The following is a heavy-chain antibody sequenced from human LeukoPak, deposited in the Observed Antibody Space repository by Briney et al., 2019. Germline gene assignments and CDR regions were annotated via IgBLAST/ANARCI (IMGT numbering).Heavy chain of an antibody. CDR3: ARGRYYDSSGYYSYYYYGMDV. Sequence: SETLSLTCTVSGGSISSGGYYWSWIRQHPGKGLEWIGYIYYSGRTYYNPSLKSRVTISVDTSKNQFSLKLSSVTAADTAVYYCARGRYYDSSGYYSYYYYGMDVWGQGTTVTVSS. V-gene: IGHV4-31*03. CDR2: IYYSGRT. J-gene: IGHJ6*02. CDR1: GGSISSGGYY. D-gene: IGHD3-22*01.